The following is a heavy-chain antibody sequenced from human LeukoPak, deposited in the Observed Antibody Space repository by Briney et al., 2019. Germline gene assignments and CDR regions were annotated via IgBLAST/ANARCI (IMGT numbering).Heavy chain of an antibody. CDR1: GGSISSHY. CDR2: IYYTGTT. D-gene: IGHD2-21*02. Sequence: MPSETLPLTCTVSGGSISSHYWSWIRQSPERGLEWIGFIYYTGTTRYNPSLRGRVTMSVDSSRNHFSLKLTSMTAADTALYYCARLLNNDNAGDPDTFDMWGQGTMVTVSS. J-gene: IGHJ3*02. CDR3: ARLLNNDNAGDPDTFDM. V-gene: IGHV4-59*11.